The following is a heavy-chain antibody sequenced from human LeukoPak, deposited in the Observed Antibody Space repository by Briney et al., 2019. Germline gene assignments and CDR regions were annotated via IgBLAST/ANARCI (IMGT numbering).Heavy chain of an antibody. J-gene: IGHJ6*03. CDR2: SYTSGST. V-gene: IGHV4-4*09. CDR3: ATHYGSGSSNYYYYYMDV. Sequence: SETLSLTCTVSGGSISTYYWNWIRQPPGKGLGWIGNSYTSGSTNYNPSLKSRVTISVDTSKNHFSLKLSSVPAADTAVYYCATHYGSGSSNYYYYYMDVWGKGTTVTVSS. CDR1: GGSISTYY. D-gene: IGHD3-10*01.